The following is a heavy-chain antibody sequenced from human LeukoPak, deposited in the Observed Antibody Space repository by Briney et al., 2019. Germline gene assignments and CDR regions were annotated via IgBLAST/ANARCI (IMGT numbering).Heavy chain of an antibody. CDR2: IKQDGSEK. Sequence: GGSLRLSCAASGFTFSSYWMSWVRQAPGKGLEWVANIKQDGSEKYYVDSVKGRFTIPRDNAKNSLYLQMNSLRAEDTAVYYCARVTYYYDSREDYGMDVWGQGTTVTVSS. CDR3: ARVTYYYDSREDYGMDV. V-gene: IGHV3-7*01. D-gene: IGHD3-22*01. J-gene: IGHJ6*02. CDR1: GFTFSSYW.